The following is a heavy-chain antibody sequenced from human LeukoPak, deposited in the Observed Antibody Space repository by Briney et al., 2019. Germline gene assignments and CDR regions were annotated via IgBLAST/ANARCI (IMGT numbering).Heavy chain of an antibody. Sequence: GGSLRLSCAASGFTFSRHSMNWVRQAPGKGLEWVSSISSSSSYIYYADSVKGRFTISRDNAKNTLYLQMNGLRAEDTAVYYCARESFCSGGSCYSGRAFDIWGQGTMVTVSS. J-gene: IGHJ3*02. V-gene: IGHV3-21*01. CDR3: ARESFCSGGSCYSGRAFDI. CDR2: ISSSSSYI. D-gene: IGHD2-15*01. CDR1: GFTFSRHS.